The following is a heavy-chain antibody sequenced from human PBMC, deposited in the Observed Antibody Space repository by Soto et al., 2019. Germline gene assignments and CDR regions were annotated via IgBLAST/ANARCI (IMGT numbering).Heavy chain of an antibody. Sequence: QVQLVQSGAEVKKPGASVKVSCKASGYTFTSYDINWVRQATGQGLEWMGWMNPNSGNTGYAQKFQGRVTXXRXTXXSTAYMELSSLRSEDTAVYYCARGLGIAASGWSDPWGQGTLVTVSS. CDR2: MNPNSGNT. V-gene: IGHV1-8*01. D-gene: IGHD6-13*01. CDR1: GYTFTSYD. J-gene: IGHJ5*02. CDR3: ARGLGIAASGWSDP.